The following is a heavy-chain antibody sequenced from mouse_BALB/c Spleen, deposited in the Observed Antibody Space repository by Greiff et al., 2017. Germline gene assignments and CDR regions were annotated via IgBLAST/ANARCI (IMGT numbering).Heavy chain of an antibody. CDR3: AKYGNYEENAMDY. J-gene: IGHJ4*01. Sequence: EVHLVESGGGLVKPGGSLKLSCAASGFTFSSYAMSWVRQSPEKRLEWVAEISSGGSYTYYPDTVTGRFTISRDNAKNTLYLEMSSLRSEDTAMYYCAKYGNYEENAMDYWGQGTSVTVSS. D-gene: IGHD2-10*02. CDR2: ISSGGSYT. V-gene: IGHV5-9-4*01. CDR1: GFTFSSYA.